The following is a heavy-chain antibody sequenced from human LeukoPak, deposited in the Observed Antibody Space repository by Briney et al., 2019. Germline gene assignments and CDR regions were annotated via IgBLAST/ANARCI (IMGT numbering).Heavy chain of an antibody. V-gene: IGHV4-59*01. D-gene: IGHD4-23*01. CDR2: IYYSGST. Sequence: SETLSLTCTVSGGSISSYYWSWIRQPPGKGLEWIGYIYYSGSTDCNPSLKSRATISVGTSKNHFSLRLTSVTAADTAVYYCARYGGTNYFDYWGQGTLVTVSS. CDR1: GGSISSYY. CDR3: ARYGGTNYFDY. J-gene: IGHJ4*02.